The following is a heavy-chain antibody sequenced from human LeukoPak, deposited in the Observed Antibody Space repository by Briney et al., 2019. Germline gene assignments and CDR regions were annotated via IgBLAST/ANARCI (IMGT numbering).Heavy chain of an antibody. D-gene: IGHD2-2*02. J-gene: IGHJ3*02. CDR2: IKQDGSEK. V-gene: IGHV3-7*01. CDR3: ARGWGDCSTISCYTGGDAFDI. CDR1: GFAFSGYW. Sequence: GGSLRLSCAASGFAFSGYWMSWVRQAPRRGLKWVADIKQDGSEKYYVDSVKGRFTISRDNAKNSLFLQMNSLRAEDTALYYCARGWGDCSTISCYTGGDAFDIWGQGTVVTVSS.